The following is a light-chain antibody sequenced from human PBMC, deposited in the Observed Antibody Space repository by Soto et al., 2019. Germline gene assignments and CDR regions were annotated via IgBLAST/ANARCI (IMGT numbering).Light chain of an antibody. J-gene: IGKJ1*01. CDR3: QQRYNWPRT. V-gene: IGKV3-15*01. CDR1: QSININ. Sequence: EIGMTQSPATLSVSPGERATLSCRASQSININLAWYQQKSGQAPRLLIYGASTRATGLPARFSGSGSGTEFTLIISSLQSGDSAVYYCQQRYNWPRTFGQGTKVDIK. CDR2: GAS.